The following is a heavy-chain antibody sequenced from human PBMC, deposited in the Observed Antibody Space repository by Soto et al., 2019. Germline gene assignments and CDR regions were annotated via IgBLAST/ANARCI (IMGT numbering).Heavy chain of an antibody. D-gene: IGHD5-18*01. CDR1: GFTFSSYA. V-gene: IGHV3-30-3*01. J-gene: IGHJ4*02. CDR2: ISYDGSNK. CDR3: ARRIQPYYFDY. Sequence: QVQLVESGGGVVQPGRSLRLSCAVSGFTFSSYAMHWVRQAPGKGLEWVAVISYDGSNKYYAVSVKGRFTISRDNSKNTLYLQMNSLRAEDTAVYYCARRIQPYYFDYWGQGTLVTVSS.